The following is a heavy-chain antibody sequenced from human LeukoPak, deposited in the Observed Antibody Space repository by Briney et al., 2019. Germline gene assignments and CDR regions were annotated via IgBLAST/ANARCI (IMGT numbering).Heavy chain of an antibody. V-gene: IGHV3-7*01. J-gene: IGHJ4*02. CDR2: IKQGGSEK. CDR3: ARGYYDSSGYYMFDY. D-gene: IGHD3-22*01. CDR1: GFTFSSYW. Sequence: GGSLRLSCAASGFTFSSYWMSWVRQAPGKGLEWVANIKQGGSEKYYVDSVKGRFTISRDNAKNSLYLQVNSLRAEDTAVYYCARGYYDSSGYYMFDYWGQGTLVTVSS.